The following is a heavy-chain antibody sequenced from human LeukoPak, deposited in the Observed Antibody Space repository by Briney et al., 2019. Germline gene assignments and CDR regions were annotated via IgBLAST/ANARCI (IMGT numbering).Heavy chain of an antibody. CDR1: AYSISSGYS. V-gene: IGHV4-38-2*02. D-gene: IGHD3-9*01. J-gene: IGHJ5*02. CDR2: IHHSGST. Sequence: SETLSLTCTVSAYSISSGYSWGWIRQPPGKGLEWLGSIHHSGSTYYNPSLKSRVTISVDTSKNQFSLKLSSVTAADTAVYYCARERAYYDILPRWFDPWGQGSLVTVSS. CDR3: ARERAYYDILPRWFDP.